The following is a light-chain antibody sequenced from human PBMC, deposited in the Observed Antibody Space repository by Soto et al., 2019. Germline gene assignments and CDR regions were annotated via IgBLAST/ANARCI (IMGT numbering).Light chain of an antibody. CDR2: LNSDGSH. CDR3: HTWGIGIQAV. V-gene: IGLV4-69*01. J-gene: IGLJ7*01. CDR1: SGHSSYA. Sequence: QSVLTQSASASASLGASVKLTCTLSSGHSSYAIAWHQQQPEKGPRYLMKLNSDGSHTKGDGIPDRFSGASSGAERYLTSSSHQSEDEADDYCHTWGIGIQAVFGGGTQLTVL.